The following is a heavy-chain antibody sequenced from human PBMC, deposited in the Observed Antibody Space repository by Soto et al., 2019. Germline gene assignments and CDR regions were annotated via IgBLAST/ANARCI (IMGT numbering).Heavy chain of an antibody. V-gene: IGHV4-59*08. Sequence: SETLSLTCTVSGGSISSYYWSWIRQPPGKGLEWIGYIYYSGSTNYNPSLKSRLTISVDTSKNQFSLNLSSMTATDTAVYYCARGSFRYGAPGPLDPPDYWGQGTLVTVSS. CDR2: IYYSGST. J-gene: IGHJ4*02. D-gene: IGHD3-16*01. CDR1: GGSISSYY. CDR3: ARGSFRYGAPGPLDPPDY.